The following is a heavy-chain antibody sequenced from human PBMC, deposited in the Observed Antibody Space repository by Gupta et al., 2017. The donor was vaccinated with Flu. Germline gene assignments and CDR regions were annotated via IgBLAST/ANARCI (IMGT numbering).Heavy chain of an antibody. CDR2: IYTSGST. CDR3: ARGGSGSGGSWSVDSYYGMDI. Sequence: QVQLQESGPGLAKPSQTLSLTCTVSSDSISRGSYYWSWIRQRAGEGLEWIGRIYTSGSTKHNPSLKTRVFMSVDTSKNQFSLKLSSVTAADTAIYYGARGGSGSGGSWSVDSYYGMDIWGQGTTVTISS. V-gene: IGHV4-61*02. CDR1: SDSISRGSYY. D-gene: IGHD6-13*01. J-gene: IGHJ6*02.